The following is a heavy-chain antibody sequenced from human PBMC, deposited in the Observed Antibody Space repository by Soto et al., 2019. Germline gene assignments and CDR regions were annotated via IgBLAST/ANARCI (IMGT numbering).Heavy chain of an antibody. Sequence: GGSLRLSCAASGFTFSSYGMHWVRQAPGKGLEWVAVIWYDGSNKYYADSVKGRFTISRDNSKNTLYLQMNSLRAEDTAVYYCARDPGIAVAGTFYWFDPWGQGTLVTVSS. CDR1: GFTFSSYG. D-gene: IGHD6-19*01. J-gene: IGHJ5*02. V-gene: IGHV3-33*01. CDR3: ARDPGIAVAGTFYWFDP. CDR2: IWYDGSNK.